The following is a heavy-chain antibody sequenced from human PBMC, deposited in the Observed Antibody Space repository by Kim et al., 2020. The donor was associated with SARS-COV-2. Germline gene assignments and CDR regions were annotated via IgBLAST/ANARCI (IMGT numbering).Heavy chain of an antibody. Sequence: GGSLRLSCAASGFTFSSYAMHWVRQAPGKGLEWVAVISYDGSNKYYADSVKGRFTISRDNSKNTLYLQMNSLRAEDTAVYYCARVSGPINGMDVWGQGTT. CDR2: ISYDGSNK. CDR3: ARVSGPINGMDV. D-gene: IGHD2-15*01. V-gene: IGHV3-30-3*01. CDR1: GFTFSSYA. J-gene: IGHJ6*02.